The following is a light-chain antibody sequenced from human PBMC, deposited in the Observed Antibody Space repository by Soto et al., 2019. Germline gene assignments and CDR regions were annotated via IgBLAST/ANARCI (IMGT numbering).Light chain of an antibody. V-gene: IGKV3-11*01. CDR3: QQHINWPLT. CDR2: DAS. Sequence: RVFTLAPGALSLSPGQRATLSFRASQSVLTSLAWYQQKPGQAPRLLVYDASNRATGIPTRFSGSGSGTDFTLSVSNLEPKDFAVYYCQQHINWPLTFGEGTKVDIK. J-gene: IGKJ4*01. CDR1: QSVLTS.